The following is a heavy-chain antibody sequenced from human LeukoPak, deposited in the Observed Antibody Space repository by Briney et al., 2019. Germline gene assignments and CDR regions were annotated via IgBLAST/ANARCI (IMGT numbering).Heavy chain of an antibody. CDR1: GFTFSGSW. J-gene: IGHJ4*02. Sequence: PGGSLRLSCAASGFTFSGSWMHWVHQTPGKGLVWVSRIIGDGSATSYADSVKGRFTISRDNAKNTVYLQMNSLRDEDTAVYYCARFVMVTAGDNWGQGTPVIVSS. CDR2: IIGDGSAT. D-gene: IGHD2-21*02. V-gene: IGHV3-74*01. CDR3: ARFVMVTAGDN.